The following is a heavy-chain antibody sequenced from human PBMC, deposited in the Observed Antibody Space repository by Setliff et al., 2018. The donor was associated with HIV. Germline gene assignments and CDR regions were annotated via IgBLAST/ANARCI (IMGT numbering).Heavy chain of an antibody. Sequence: PSETLSLTCAVSGYSISSGYYWSWIRQPPGKGLEWIGYIYYSGSSYYKSSLKSRVTISIDTSKNQFSLKLSSVTAADTAVYYCARAPLSRLRSYYYYYGMDVWGQGTTVTVSS. D-gene: IGHD4-17*01. CDR2: IYYSGSS. J-gene: IGHJ6*02. CDR1: GYSISSGYY. CDR3: ARAPLSRLRSYYYYYGMDV. V-gene: IGHV4-30-4*08.